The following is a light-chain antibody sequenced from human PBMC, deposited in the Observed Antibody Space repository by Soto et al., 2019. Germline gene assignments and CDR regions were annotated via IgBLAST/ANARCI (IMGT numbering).Light chain of an antibody. CDR1: SSDVGGYNY. CDR2: DVS. Sequence: QSELTQPASVSGSPGQSITISCTGTSSDVGGYNYVSWYQQHPGKAPKFMIYDVSNRPSGVSNRFSGSKSGNTASLTISGLQAEDESDYYCCSYTTCNSRQIVFLTGTNVTV. J-gene: IGLJ1*01. V-gene: IGLV2-14*01. CDR3: CSYTTCNSRQIV.